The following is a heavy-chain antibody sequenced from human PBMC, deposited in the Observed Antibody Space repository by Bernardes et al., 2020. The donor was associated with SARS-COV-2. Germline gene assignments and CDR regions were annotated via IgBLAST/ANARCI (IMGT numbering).Heavy chain of an antibody. Sequence: AAVKGSCKVSGYTLTALSMHWVRQAPGKGLEWMGGFDPEDGATIYAQKFQGRVTMTEDTSTDTAYMELSSLRSEDTAVYYCAASHPYCTNGVCYYYGMDVWGQGTTVTVSS. V-gene: IGHV1-24*01. D-gene: IGHD2-8*01. CDR3: AASHPYCTNGVCYYYGMDV. J-gene: IGHJ6*02. CDR1: GYTLTALS. CDR2: FDPEDGAT.